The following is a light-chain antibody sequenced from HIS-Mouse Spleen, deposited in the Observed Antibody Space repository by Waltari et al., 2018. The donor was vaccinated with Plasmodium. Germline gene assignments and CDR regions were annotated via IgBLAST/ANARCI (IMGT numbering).Light chain of an antibody. V-gene: IGLV2-14*03. Sequence: QSALTQPPSASGSPGQSVTISCTGTSSDVGGYNYVSWYQQHPGNAPNLMVYDVSNRPSVVLKRFSCSKYGDGASLTSSGLQAEDEADYFCSSYTSSSTPWVFGGGTKLTVL. J-gene: IGLJ3*02. CDR2: DVS. CDR1: SSDVGGYNY. CDR3: SSYTSSSTPWV.